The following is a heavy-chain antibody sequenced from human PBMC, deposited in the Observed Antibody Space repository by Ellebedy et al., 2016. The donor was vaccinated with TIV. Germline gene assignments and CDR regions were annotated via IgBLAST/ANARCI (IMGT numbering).Heavy chain of an antibody. CDR2: ISYDGTTK. J-gene: IGHJ4*02. D-gene: IGHD5-12*01. Sequence: GGSLRLXXAASDFIFNTYTMNWVRQAPGKGLEWVAVISYDGTTKYYADPVKGRFAISRDNSKSTLFLQMNNARPEDTAVYYCLRESYTGSQIGNFDHWGQGSLVTVSS. CDR1: DFIFNTYT. CDR3: LRESYTGSQIGNFDH. V-gene: IGHV3-30*09.